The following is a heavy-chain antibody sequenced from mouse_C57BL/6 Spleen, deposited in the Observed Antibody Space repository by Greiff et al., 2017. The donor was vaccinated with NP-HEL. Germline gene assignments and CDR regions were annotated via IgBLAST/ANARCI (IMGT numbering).Heavy chain of an antibody. CDR3: ARADGYYDY. CDR2: INYDGSST. J-gene: IGHJ2*01. V-gene: IGHV5-16*01. D-gene: IGHD2-3*01. CDR1: GFTFSDYY. Sequence: EVMLVESEGGLVQPGSSMKLSCTASGFTFSDYYMAWVRQVPEKGLEWVANINYDGSSTYYLDSLKSRFIISRDNAKNILYLQMSSLKSEDTATYYCARADGYYDYWGQGTTLTVSS.